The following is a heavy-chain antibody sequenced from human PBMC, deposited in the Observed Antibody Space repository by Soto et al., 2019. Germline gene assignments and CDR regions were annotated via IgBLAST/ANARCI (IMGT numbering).Heavy chain of an antibody. D-gene: IGHD2-15*01. CDR3: AKLSCTSCTCYFPGWFDP. V-gene: IGHV4-31*03. CDR2: VYYSGSS. J-gene: IGHJ5*02. Sequence: PSETLSLTCTVSGDSISGGASFWSWIRQPPGKGLEWIANVYYSGSSYYNPSLKSRLTISVDTTKNQFSLQLKSMTAADTAVYYRAKLSCTSCTCYFPGWFDPWGQGTRVTVSS. CDR1: GDSISGGASF.